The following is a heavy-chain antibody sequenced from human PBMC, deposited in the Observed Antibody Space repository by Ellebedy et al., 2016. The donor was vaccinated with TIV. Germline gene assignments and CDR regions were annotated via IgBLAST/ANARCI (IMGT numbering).Heavy chain of an antibody. J-gene: IGHJ4*02. CDR1: AGTNSSYD. D-gene: IGHD6-13*01. V-gene: IGHV4-4*07. CDR3: ARAADSGWYDKGL. CDR2: MYTSGSS. Sequence: MPSETLSLTCTVTAGTNSSYDWTWTRQPAGNALEWMGRMYTSGSSNYNPSLKSRVTMSVDTSKNQFSLKLSSVTAADTAVYYCARAADSGWYDKGLWGKGTLVTVSS.